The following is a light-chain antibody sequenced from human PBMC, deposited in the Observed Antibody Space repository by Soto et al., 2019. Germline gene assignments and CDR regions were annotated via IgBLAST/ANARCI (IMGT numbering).Light chain of an antibody. V-gene: IGKV1-5*03. J-gene: IGKJ1*01. Sequence: DIHMTQSPSSLSAYVGDRVNITCRASHTISSWLAWYQQKPGKAPKLLIYKASTLKSGVPSRFSGSGSGTEFTLTISSLQPDDFATYYCQHYNSYSEAFGQGTKVDIK. CDR1: HTISSW. CDR3: QHYNSYSEA. CDR2: KAS.